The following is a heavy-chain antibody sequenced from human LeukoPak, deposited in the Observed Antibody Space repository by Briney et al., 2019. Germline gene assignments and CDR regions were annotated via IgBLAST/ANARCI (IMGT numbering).Heavy chain of an antibody. J-gene: IGHJ5*02. CDR1: GYTFTSYY. V-gene: IGHV1-46*03. CDR2: ISPSGGST. Sequence: ASVKVSCKASGYTFTSYYMHWVRQAPGQGLEWMGIISPSGGSTSYAQKFQGRVTMTRDTSTSTVYMELSSLRSEDTAVYYCARAYIVVVPAARGNWFDPWGQGTLVTVSS. D-gene: IGHD2-2*01. CDR3: ARAYIVVVPAARGNWFDP.